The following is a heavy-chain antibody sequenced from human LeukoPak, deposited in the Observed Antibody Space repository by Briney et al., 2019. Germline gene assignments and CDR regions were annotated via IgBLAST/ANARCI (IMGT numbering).Heavy chain of an antibody. V-gene: IGHV1-8*01. Sequence: ASVKVSCKASGYTFTSYDINWVRQATGQGLEWMGWMNPNSGNTGYAQKFRGRVTMTRNTSISTAYMELSSLRSEDTAVYYCARGGGYCSSTSCYPHYYYYGMDVWGQGTTVTVSS. CDR2: MNPNSGNT. CDR1: GYTFTSYD. CDR3: ARGGGYCSSTSCYPHYYYYGMDV. D-gene: IGHD2-2*01. J-gene: IGHJ6*02.